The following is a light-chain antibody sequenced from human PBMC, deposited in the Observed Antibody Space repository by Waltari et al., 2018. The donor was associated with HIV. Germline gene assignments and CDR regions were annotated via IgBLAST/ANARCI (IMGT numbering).Light chain of an antibody. CDR1: RLRRHY. J-gene: IGLJ2*01. CDR3: HSRDTTGHHVV. CDR2: GRN. Sequence: SSELTQDPSVSVALGQSVRITSRGDRLRRHYASCYQQKSRQAPVVVFFGRNKRTSGIPDRFSGSSSVNTASLTITGAQAEDEADYYCHSRDTTGHHVVFGGGTKVTVL. V-gene: IGLV3-19*01.